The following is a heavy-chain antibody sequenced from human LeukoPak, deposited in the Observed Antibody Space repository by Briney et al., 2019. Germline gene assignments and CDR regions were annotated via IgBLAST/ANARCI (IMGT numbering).Heavy chain of an antibody. D-gene: IGHD2-15*01. V-gene: IGHV3-23*01. CDR3: VIERASLNAVLHGPFYY. Sequence: GGSLRLSCVCSVLVYSQYPVNELGQAPGKGLEGVSTISGSGGSTYYADSVKGRFTISRDTYKNTVYLQMNSLRAEDTAVYYRVIERASLNAVLHGPFYYWGQGTLVTVSS. CDR1: VYSQYPV. CDR2: ISGSGGST. J-gene: IGHJ4*02.